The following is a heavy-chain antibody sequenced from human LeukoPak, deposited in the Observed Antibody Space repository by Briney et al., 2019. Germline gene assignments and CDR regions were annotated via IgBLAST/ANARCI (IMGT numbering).Heavy chain of an antibody. CDR3: ARGFELDY. Sequence: PGGSLRLSCAASGFTFSSFWMSWVRQAPGKGLEWVANIKQEGSEKYYVGSVKGRFTISRDDARNSLYLQMNSLRAEDTAVYFCARGFELDYWGHGTLVTVSS. J-gene: IGHJ4*01. V-gene: IGHV3-7*01. CDR1: GFTFSSFW. CDR2: IKQEGSEK.